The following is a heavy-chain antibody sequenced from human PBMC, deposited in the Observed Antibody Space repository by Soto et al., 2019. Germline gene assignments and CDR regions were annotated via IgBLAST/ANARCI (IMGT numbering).Heavy chain of an antibody. CDR3: ARDIGSYAYGEGY. J-gene: IGHJ4*02. CDR1: GGSINSYW. CDR2: VYSSGTT. D-gene: IGHD3-10*01. V-gene: IGHV4-4*07. Sequence: SETLSLTCSVSGGSINSYWWSWIRQPAGKGLEWIGRVYSSGTTDYNPSLSSRATLSVETSKNQFSLKLSSVTAADTAVYYCARDIGSYAYGEGYWGQGIQVTVSS.